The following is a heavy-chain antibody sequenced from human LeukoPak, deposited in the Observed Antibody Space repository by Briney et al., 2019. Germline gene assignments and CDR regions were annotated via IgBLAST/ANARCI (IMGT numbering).Heavy chain of an antibody. V-gene: IGHV3-30-3*01. CDR2: ISHDGSNK. J-gene: IGHJ4*02. CDR3: ARDMDYYGSGSSFDY. CDR1: GFTFSSYA. Sequence: GGSLRLSCAASGFTFSSYAMHWVRQAPGKGLEWVAVISHDGSNKYYADSVKGRFTISRDNSKNTLYLQMNSLRAEDTAVYYCARDMDYYGSGSSFDYWGQGTLVTVSS. D-gene: IGHD3-10*01.